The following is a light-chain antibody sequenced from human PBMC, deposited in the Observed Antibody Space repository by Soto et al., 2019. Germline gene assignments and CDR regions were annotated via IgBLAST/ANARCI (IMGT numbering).Light chain of an antibody. J-gene: IGKJ4*01. V-gene: IGKV3-11*01. Sequence: ETVLTQSSATLSKSPGESATLSCRASQSIGTFLAWYQHRPGQPPRLLIYDAFNRATGIPARFSGDGSGTDFTLTISSLEPEDFAVYYCQQRASWPPFTFCGGTKVEIK. CDR2: DAF. CDR1: QSIGTF. CDR3: QQRASWPPFT.